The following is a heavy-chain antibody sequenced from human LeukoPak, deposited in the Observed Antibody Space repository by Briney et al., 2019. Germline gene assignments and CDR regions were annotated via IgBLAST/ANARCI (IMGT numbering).Heavy chain of an antibody. CDR1: GFTFSRYW. V-gene: IGHV3-74*01. CDR3: ASGPHRINYYGNLPSDVFDI. D-gene: IGHD4-11*01. Sequence: GGSLRLSCAASGFTFSRYWMYWVRQAPGKGLWVSRIKSDGSNTTYADSVKGRFTISRDNAKNTLYLQMNSLRAEDTAVYYCASGPHRINYYGNLPSDVFDIWGQGTMVTVSS. CDR2: IKSDGSNT. J-gene: IGHJ3*02.